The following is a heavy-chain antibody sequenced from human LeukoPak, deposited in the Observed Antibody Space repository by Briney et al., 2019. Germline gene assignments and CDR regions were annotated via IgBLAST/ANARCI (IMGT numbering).Heavy chain of an antibody. V-gene: IGHV3-30*18. CDR3: AKSPFDY. J-gene: IGHJ4*02. Sequence: GGSLRLSCAASGFTFSGYGMHWVRQAPGKGLEWVAVISYDGSNKYYADSVKGRFTISRDNSKNTLYLQMNSLRAEDTAVYYCAKSPFDYWGQGTLVTVSS. CDR1: GFTFSGYG. CDR2: ISYDGSNK.